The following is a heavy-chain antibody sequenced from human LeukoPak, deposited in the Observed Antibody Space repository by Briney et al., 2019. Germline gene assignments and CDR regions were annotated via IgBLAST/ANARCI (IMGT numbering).Heavy chain of an antibody. CDR3: ARDGGITVAADDY. Sequence: GASVKVSCKASGYTFTNYGFSWVRQAPGHGLEWMGWISAYNGNTNYAQKLQGRVTMTTDTSTSTAYMELRSLRFDGTAVYYCARDGGITVAADDYWGQGTLVTVSS. V-gene: IGHV1-18*01. CDR2: ISAYNGNT. D-gene: IGHD6-19*01. CDR1: GYTFTNYG. J-gene: IGHJ4*02.